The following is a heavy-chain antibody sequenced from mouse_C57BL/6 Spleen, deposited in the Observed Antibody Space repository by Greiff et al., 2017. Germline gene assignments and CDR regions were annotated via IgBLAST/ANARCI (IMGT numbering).Heavy chain of an antibody. CDR2: INPNNGGT. CDR1: GYTFTDYY. D-gene: IGHD2-4*01. V-gene: IGHV1-26*01. CDR3: ARRRLRRTYYFDY. Sequence: EVQLQQSGPELVKPGASVKISCKASGYTFTDYYMNWVKQSHGKSLEWIGDINPNNGGTSYNQKFKGKATLTVDKSSSTAYMELRSLTSEDSAVYYCARRRLRRTYYFDYWGQGTTLTVSS. J-gene: IGHJ2*01.